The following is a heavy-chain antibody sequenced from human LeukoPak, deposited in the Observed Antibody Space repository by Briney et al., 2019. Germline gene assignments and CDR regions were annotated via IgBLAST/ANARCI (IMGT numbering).Heavy chain of an antibody. CDR3: AKSMWSDSEREYYYDSSGYSSLVDY. Sequence: PGGSLRLPCAASGFTFSSYAMSWVRQAPGKGLEWVSAISGSGGSTYYADSVKGRFTISRDNSKNTLYLQMNSLRAEDTAVYYCAKSMWSDSEREYYYDSSGYSSLVDYWGQGTLVTVSS. V-gene: IGHV3-23*01. D-gene: IGHD3-22*01. CDR2: ISGSGGST. CDR1: GFTFSSYA. J-gene: IGHJ4*02.